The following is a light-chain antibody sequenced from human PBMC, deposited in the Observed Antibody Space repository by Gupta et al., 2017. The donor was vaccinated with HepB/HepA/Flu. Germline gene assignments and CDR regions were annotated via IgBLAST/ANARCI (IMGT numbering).Light chain of an antibody. CDR3: AAWDDSLMSYV. J-gene: IGLJ1*01. Sequence: SAMIQQPSAYGPPGQRVTISCSGSRSNVGSNYVYWYQQLPGTAPNLLIYKNAERPSGVPDRFSGSKSDTSASLAISGLRSEDEADYYCAAWDDSLMSYVFGGGTKVSVL. CDR1: RSNVGSNY. CDR2: KNA. V-gene: IGLV1-47*01.